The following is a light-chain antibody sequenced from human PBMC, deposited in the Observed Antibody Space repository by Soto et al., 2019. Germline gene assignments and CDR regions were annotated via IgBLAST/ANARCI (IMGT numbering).Light chain of an antibody. CDR3: QQRSSWPLT. J-gene: IGKJ4*01. CDR2: DAS. V-gene: IGKV3-11*01. CDR1: RGNDTY. Sequence: EIVLTQSPATLSLSPGERATLSCRASRGNDTYLAWYQQKRGQAPRLLIYDASNRTTGIPARFSGGGSGTDFILSISSLETDDFAVYYCQQRSSWPLTFGGGTKVEIK.